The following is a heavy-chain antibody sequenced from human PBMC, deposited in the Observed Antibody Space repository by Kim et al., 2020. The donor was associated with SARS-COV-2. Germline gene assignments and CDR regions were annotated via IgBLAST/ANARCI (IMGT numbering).Heavy chain of an antibody. J-gene: IGHJ5*02. D-gene: IGHD3-10*01. CDR2: INHSGST. Sequence: SETLSLTCAVYGGSFSGYYWSWIRQPPGKGLEWIGEINHSGSTNYNPSLKSRVTISVDTSKNQFSLKLSSVTAADTAVYYCARMPQTLRMVRGVISSDWFDPWGQGTLVTVSS. V-gene: IGHV4-34*01. CDR3: ARMPQTLRMVRGVISSDWFDP. CDR1: GGSFSGYY.